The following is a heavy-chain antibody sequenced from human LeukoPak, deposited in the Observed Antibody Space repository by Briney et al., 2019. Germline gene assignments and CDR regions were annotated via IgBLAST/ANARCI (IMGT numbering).Heavy chain of an antibody. CDR1: GGSISSYY. Sequence: SETLSLTCTVPGGSISSYYWSWIRQPAGRGLEWIGHIHTSGTMNYNASLKSRVRISVETSKNQFSLRLSSVTAADTAVYFCARGILRDYYDSSGFYHRGGVGYWGQGTLVTVSS. CDR3: ARGILRDYYDSSGFYHRGGVGY. CDR2: IHTSGTM. D-gene: IGHD3-22*01. J-gene: IGHJ4*02. V-gene: IGHV4-4*07.